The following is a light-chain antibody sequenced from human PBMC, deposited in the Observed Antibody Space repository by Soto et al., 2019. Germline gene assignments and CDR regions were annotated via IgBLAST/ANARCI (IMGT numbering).Light chain of an antibody. Sequence: QSVLTQPASVSGSPGQSITISCTGTSSDVGTYNFVSWYRQHPVKAPILIIFDVSSRPSGISNRSSGSKSGNTASLTISGVQAEDEADYYCSSYANSDTVIFGGGTKVTVL. J-gene: IGLJ2*01. CDR3: SSYANSDTVI. V-gene: IGLV2-14*01. CDR1: SSDVGTYNF. CDR2: DVS.